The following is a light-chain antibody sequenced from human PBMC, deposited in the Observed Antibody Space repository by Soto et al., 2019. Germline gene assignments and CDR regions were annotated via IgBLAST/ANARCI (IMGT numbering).Light chain of an antibody. CDR2: DVS. J-gene: IGLJ1*01. CDR1: SSDVGGYNY. V-gene: IGLV2-14*03. Sequence: QSALTQPASVSGSPGQSITISCTGTSSDVGGYNYVSWYQHHPGKAPKLMIYDVSNRPSGVSNRFSGSKSGNTASLSISGLQPEDEADYYCSSYRTSNPPQIVCGTGTKVTVL. CDR3: SSYRTSNPPQIV.